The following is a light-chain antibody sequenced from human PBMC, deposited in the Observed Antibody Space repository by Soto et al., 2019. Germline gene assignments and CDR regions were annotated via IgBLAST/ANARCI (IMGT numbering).Light chain of an antibody. CDR3: QQYGSSPPST. CDR2: GAS. J-gene: IGKJ2*01. CDR1: QSVSSSY. V-gene: IGKV3-20*01. Sequence: EIVLTQSPGTLSLSPGERATLSCRASQSVSSSYLAWYQQKPVQAPRLLLYGASSRATSIPDRFSGSGSGTDFTLTISSLEPEDFAVYYCQQYGSSPPSTFGQGTKLEIK.